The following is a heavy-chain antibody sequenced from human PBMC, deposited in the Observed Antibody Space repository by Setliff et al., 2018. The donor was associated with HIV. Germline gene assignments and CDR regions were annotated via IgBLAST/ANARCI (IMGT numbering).Heavy chain of an antibody. D-gene: IGHD3-3*01. CDR2: IYYSGST. J-gene: IGHJ6*03. CDR3: ARGYVYDFWSGYYALHYYYMDV. CDR1: GGSISSYY. V-gene: IGHV4-59*12. Sequence: SETLSLTCTVSGGSISSYYWSWIRQPPGKALEWIGYIYYSGSTNYNPSLKSRVTISVDTSKTQLSLKLSTMTAADTAVYYCARGYVYDFWSGYYALHYYYMDVWGKGTTVTAP.